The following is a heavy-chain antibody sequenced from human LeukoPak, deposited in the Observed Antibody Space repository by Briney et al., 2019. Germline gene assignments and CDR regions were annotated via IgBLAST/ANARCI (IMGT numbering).Heavy chain of an antibody. D-gene: IGHD6-13*01. CDR2: ISWNSGSI. J-gene: IGHJ4*02. V-gene: IGHV3-9*01. CDR1: GFTFDDYA. CDR3: AKDMVGYSSSWFDY. Sequence: GRSLRLSCAASGFTFDDYAMHRVRQAPGKGLEWVSGISWNSGSIGYADSVKGRFTISRDNAKNSLYLQMDSLRAEDTALYYCAKDMVGYSSSWFDYWGQGTLVTVSS.